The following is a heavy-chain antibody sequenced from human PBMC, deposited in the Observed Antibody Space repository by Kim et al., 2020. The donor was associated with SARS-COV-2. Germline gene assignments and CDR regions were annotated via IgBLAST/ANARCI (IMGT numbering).Heavy chain of an antibody. J-gene: IGHJ4*02. Sequence: GGSLRPSCATSGFAFSVFGMHWVRPAPGKGLEWLAILGHDGSFNYYADSVKGRFIFSRDNSRNTLYLQMCIPRVEDTAVYYCARDMNFGGHADYWGPATL. D-gene: IGHD3-10*01. V-gene: IGHV3-33*01. CDR1: GFAFSVFG. CDR2: LGHDGSFN. CDR3: ARDMNFGGHADY.